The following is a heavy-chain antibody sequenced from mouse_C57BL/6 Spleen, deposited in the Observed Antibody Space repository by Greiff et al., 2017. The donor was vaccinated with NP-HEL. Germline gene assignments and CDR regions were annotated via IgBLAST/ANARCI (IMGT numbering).Heavy chain of an antibody. CDR2: LDPSDSYT. J-gene: IGHJ1*03. Sequence: QVQLQQPGAELVMPGASVKLSCKASGYTFTSYWMHWVKQRPGQGLEWIGELDPSDSYTNSNPKFKGKSTLTVDKSSSTAYMQLSSLTSEDSAVYYCARREEGPWYFDVWGTGTTVTVSS. CDR3: ARREEGPWYFDV. V-gene: IGHV1-69*01. CDR1: GYTFTSYW.